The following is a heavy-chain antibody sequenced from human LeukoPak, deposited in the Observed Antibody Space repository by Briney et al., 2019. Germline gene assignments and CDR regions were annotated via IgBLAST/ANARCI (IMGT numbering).Heavy chain of an antibody. J-gene: IGHJ4*02. CDR3: ARDILATSIAAPYY. CDR2: IYHSGRT. CDR1: GYSISSGYY. D-gene: IGHD6-13*01. Sequence: SETLSLTCTVSGYSISSGYYWGWIRQPPGKGLEWIGSIYHSGRTYYNPSLKRRVTISVDTSKNQFSLRLSSVNAADTAVYYCARDILATSIAAPYYWGQGTLVTVSS. V-gene: IGHV4-38-2*02.